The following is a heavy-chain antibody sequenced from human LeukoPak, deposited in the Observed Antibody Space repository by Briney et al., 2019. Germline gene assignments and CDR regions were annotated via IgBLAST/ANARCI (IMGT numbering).Heavy chain of an antibody. V-gene: IGHV3-23*01. Sequence: PGGSLRLSCAASGFTFSSYGMSWVRQAPGKGLEWVSAISGSGGSTYYADSVKGRFTISRDNSKNTLYLQMNSLRAEDTAVYYCAKDLDGYNQGGAFDIWGQGTMVTVSS. CDR3: AKDLDGYNQGGAFDI. J-gene: IGHJ3*02. D-gene: IGHD5-24*01. CDR1: GFTFSSYG. CDR2: ISGSGGST.